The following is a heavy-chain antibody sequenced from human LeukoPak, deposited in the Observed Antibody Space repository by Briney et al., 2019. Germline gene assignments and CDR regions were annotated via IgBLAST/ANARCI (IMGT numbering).Heavy chain of an antibody. CDR1: GFTFSSYA. Sequence: GRSLRLSCAASGFTFSSYAMHWVRQAPGKGLDWVAVISYDGSNNYYADSVKGRFTISRDNAENTLYLQMNSLRAEDTAVYYCATGQGHGMDVWGQGTTVTVSS. CDR3: ATGQGHGMDV. V-gene: IGHV3-30*04. J-gene: IGHJ6*02. CDR2: ISYDGSNN.